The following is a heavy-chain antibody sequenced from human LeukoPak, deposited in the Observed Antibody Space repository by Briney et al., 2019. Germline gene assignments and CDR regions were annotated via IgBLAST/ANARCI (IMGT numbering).Heavy chain of an antibody. D-gene: IGHD2-21*02. V-gene: IGHV3-7*05. Sequence: GGSLRLSCAASGFTFSNSWMTWVRQAPGKGLEWVANIREDGGEKYYVDSVKGRFTISRDNAKNSLYLQMNSLRAEHTAVYYCARINTAIFSSSDYWGQGTLVTVSS. CDR1: GFTFSNSW. CDR3: ARINTAIFSSSDY. J-gene: IGHJ4*02. CDR2: IREDGGEK.